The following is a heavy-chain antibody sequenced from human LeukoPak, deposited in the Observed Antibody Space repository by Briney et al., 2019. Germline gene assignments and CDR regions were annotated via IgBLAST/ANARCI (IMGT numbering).Heavy chain of an antibody. V-gene: IGHV3-74*01. CDR2: INSDGSST. J-gene: IGHJ6*03. Sequence: PGGSLRLSCAASGFTFSSYWMHWVRQAPGKGLVWVSRINSDGSSTSYADSVKGRFTISRDNAKNTLYLQMNSLRAEDTAVYYCARGEWELPRSVYYYYMDVWGKGTTVTVSS. CDR1: GFTFSSYW. D-gene: IGHD1-26*01. CDR3: ARGEWELPRSVYYYYMDV.